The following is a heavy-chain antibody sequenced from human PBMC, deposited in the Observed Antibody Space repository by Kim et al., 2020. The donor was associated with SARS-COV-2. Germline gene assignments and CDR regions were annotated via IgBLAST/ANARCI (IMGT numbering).Heavy chain of an antibody. CDR3: ARGSIAARPFDY. Sequence: SETLSLTCAVYGGSFSGYYWSWIRQPPGKGLEWIGEINHSGSTNYNPSLKSRVTISVDTSKNQFSLKLSSVTAADTAVYYCARGSIAARPFDYWGQGTLVTVSP. CDR2: INHSGST. D-gene: IGHD6-6*01. V-gene: IGHV4-34*01. J-gene: IGHJ4*02. CDR1: GGSFSGYY.